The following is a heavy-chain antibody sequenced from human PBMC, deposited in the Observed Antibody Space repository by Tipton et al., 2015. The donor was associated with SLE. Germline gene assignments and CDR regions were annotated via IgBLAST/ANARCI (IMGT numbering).Heavy chain of an antibody. D-gene: IGHD5-12*01. CDR1: GFTFSSYG. V-gene: IGHV3-30*18. J-gene: IGHJ6*02. Sequence: SLRLSCAASGFTFSSYGMHWVRQAPGKGLEWVAVIWYDGSNKYYADSVKGRFTISRDNSKNTLYLQMNSLRAEDTAVYYCAKDIVATTPIYGMGVWGQGTTVTVSS. CDR3: AKDIVATTPIYGMGV. CDR2: IWYDGSNK.